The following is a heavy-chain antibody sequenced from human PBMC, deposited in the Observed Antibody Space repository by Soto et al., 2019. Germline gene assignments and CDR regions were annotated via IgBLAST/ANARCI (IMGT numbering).Heavy chain of an antibody. Sequence: QVHLVQSGAEVKKPGSSVRVSHKASGGSFSNYAVTWVRQAPGQRLEWMGGITPMFGIANYAQKFQGRVTLTADESTGTAYMELSSLRSDDTATYYCASDRHHSGFEDWGQGTLVTVSS. V-gene: IGHV1-69*01. CDR1: GGSFSNYA. J-gene: IGHJ4*02. CDR3: ASDRHHSGFED. CDR2: ITPMFGIA.